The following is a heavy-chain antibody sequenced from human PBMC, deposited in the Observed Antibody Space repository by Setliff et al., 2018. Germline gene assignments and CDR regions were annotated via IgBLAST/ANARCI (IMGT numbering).Heavy chain of an antibody. CDR3: ARASLGKFGSAVEYFHH. CDR1: GLTLTPYT. Sequence: PGGSLRLSCAASGLTLTPYTMTWVRQAPGKGPEWVSSISDTSAFIYYADSVKGRFTISRDNAKNTLYLQMNSLRADDTAVYYCARASLGKFGSAVEYFHHRGQGTLVTVSS. V-gene: IGHV3-21*06. J-gene: IGHJ1*01. CDR2: ISDTSAFI. D-gene: IGHD2-15*01.